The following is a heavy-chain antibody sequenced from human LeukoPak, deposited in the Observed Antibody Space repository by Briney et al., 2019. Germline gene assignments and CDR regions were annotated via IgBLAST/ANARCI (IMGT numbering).Heavy chain of an antibody. CDR3: AREGFGYCSSTSCLNWFDP. CDR2: VSSRSDYI. J-gene: IGHJ5*02. Sequence: GGSLRLSCAASGFTFSSYSMNWVRQAPGKGLEWVSYVSSRSDYIYYADSVKGRFTISRDNAKSSLYLQMNSLRAEDTAVYYCAREGFGYCSSTSCLNWFDPWGQGTLVTVSS. CDR1: GFTFSSYS. D-gene: IGHD2-2*01. V-gene: IGHV3-21*01.